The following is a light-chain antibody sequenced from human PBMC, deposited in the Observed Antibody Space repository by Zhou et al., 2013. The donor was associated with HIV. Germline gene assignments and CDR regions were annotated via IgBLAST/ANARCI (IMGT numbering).Light chain of an antibody. CDR3: QQYNNWPPGR. J-gene: IGKJ1*01. CDR1: SVSSN. CDR2: GAS. V-gene: IGKV3-15*01. Sequence: SVSSNLTWYQQKPGQAPRLLIYGASTRATGIPARFSGSGSGTEFTLTISSMQSEDFAVYYCQQYNNWPPGRFGQGTKVEIK.